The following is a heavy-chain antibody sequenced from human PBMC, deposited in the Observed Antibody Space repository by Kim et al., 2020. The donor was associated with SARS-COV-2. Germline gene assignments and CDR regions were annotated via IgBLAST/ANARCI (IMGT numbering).Heavy chain of an antibody. D-gene: IGHD5-18*01. CDR3: ARSAMGGYYYGMDV. Sequence: GGSLRLSCAASGFTFSSYAMHWVRQAPGKGLEWGAVISYDGSNKYYADSVKGRFTISRDNSKNTLYLQMNSLRAEDTAVYYCARSAMGGYYYGMDVWGQGTTVTVSS. CDR1: GFTFSSYA. CDR2: ISYDGSNK. J-gene: IGHJ6*02. V-gene: IGHV3-30-3*01.